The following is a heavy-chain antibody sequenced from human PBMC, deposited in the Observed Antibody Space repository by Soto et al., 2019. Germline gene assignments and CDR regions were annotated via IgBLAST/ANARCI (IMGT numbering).Heavy chain of an antibody. D-gene: IGHD6-13*01. CDR3: AKENGYSSCCFEFDY. CDR1: GFTFSSYA. Sequence: EVQLLESGGGLVQPGGSLRLSCAASGFTFSSYAMSWVRQAPGKGLEWVSAISGSGGSTYYADSVKGRFTISRDNSKNPLYLQMNGLRAEDTAVYYCAKENGYSSCCFEFDYWGQGTLVTVSS. CDR2: ISGSGGST. J-gene: IGHJ4*02. V-gene: IGHV3-23*01.